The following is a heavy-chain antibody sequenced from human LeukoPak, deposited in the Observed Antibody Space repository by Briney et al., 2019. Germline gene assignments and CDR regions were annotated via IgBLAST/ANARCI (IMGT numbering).Heavy chain of an antibody. D-gene: IGHD4-11*01. CDR2: IYYSGST. CDR1: GFTFSNYA. CDR3: ARDHGPTVATSPFYSYYMDV. V-gene: IGHV4-39*07. J-gene: IGHJ6*03. Sequence: GSLRLSCAASGFTFSNYAMSWIRQPPGKGLEWIGSIYYSGSTYYNPSLKSRVTISVDTSKNQFSLKLSSVTAADTAVYYCARDHGPTVATSPFYSYYMDVWGKGTTVTVSS.